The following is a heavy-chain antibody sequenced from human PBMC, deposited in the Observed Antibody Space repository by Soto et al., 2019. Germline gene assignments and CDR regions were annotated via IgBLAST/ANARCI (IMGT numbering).Heavy chain of an antibody. D-gene: IGHD6-13*01. CDR3: ARTAGAYSSSWYALGNGFDP. CDR1: GYTFTSYG. V-gene: IGHV1-18*01. Sequence: ASVKVSCKASGYTFTSYGISWVRQAPGQGLEWMGWISAYNGNTNYAQKLQGRVTMTTDTSTSTAYMELRSLRSDDTAVYYCARTAGAYSSSWYALGNGFDPWGQGTLVTVSS. CDR2: ISAYNGNT. J-gene: IGHJ5*02.